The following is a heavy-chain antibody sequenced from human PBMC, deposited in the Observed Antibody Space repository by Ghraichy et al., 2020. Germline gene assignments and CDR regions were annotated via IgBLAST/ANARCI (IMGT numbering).Heavy chain of an antibody. Sequence: SLNISCAASGFQFSDHYMEWVRQAPGKGLEWVGCSRDKAKSHTTQYAASVEGRFTISRDVSGNVLYLEMDSLKIEDTAVYYCGRDYHDGSDNWYFDVWGRGALVTVSS. J-gene: IGHJ2*01. CDR2: SRDKAKSHTT. V-gene: IGHV3-72*01. CDR1: GFQFSDHY. CDR3: GRDYHDGSDNWYFDV. D-gene: IGHD1-26*01.